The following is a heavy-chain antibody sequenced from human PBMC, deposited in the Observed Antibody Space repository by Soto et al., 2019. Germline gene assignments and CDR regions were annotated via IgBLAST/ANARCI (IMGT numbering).Heavy chain of an antibody. D-gene: IGHD2-15*01. Sequence: GGSLRLSCAASGFTFSDYYMSWIRQAPGKGLEWVSYISSGGGTIYYADSVKGRFTISRDNTKNSLYLQMNGLRAEDTAVYYCAREHCSGGTCSGFGNSWGQGTLVTVSS. V-gene: IGHV3-11*01. CDR3: AREHCSGGTCSGFGNS. CDR1: GFTFSDYY. CDR2: ISSGGGTI. J-gene: IGHJ4*02.